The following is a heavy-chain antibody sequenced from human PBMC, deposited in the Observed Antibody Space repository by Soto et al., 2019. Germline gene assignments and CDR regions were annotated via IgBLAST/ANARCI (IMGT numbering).Heavy chain of an antibody. Sequence: PGGSLRLSCAASRFSFSTYGMHWVRQAPGKGLEWVAVISYDGSDKNYADSVKGRFTISRDNSKNTLYLQMNSLRTEDTAVYYCARGPSSLTRFDYWGQGTLVTVSS. CDR2: ISYDGSDK. V-gene: IGHV3-30*03. D-gene: IGHD2-2*01. J-gene: IGHJ4*02. CDR1: RFSFSTYG. CDR3: ARGPSSLTRFDY.